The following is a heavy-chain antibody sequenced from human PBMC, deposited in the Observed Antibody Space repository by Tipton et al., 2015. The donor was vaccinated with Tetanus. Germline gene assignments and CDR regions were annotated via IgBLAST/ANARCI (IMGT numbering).Heavy chain of an antibody. V-gene: IGHV1-69*01. CDR3: ARKSDIVAVSAANYYGMDV. J-gene: IGHJ6*02. Sequence: QSGAEVKKPGSSVKVSCKASGGTFSNYAISWVRQAPGQGLEWMGGIIPIFGTAKYAQKFQGRVSITADESTSTTYMEMSSLRSEDTALYYCARKSDIVAVSAANYYGMDVWGQGSTVTVSS. D-gene: IGHD2-2*01. CDR1: GGTFSNYA. CDR2: IIPIFGTA.